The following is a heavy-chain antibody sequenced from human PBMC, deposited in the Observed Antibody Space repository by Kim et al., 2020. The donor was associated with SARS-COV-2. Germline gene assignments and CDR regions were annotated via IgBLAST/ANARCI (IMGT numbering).Heavy chain of an antibody. CDR2: IYHDGTT. CDR1: GGSVSSYW. D-gene: IGHD3-10*01. J-gene: IGHJ4*02. V-gene: IGHV4-4*02. Sequence: SETLSLTCAVSGGSVSSYWWTWVRQPPGKGLEWIGEIYHDGTTSYNPSLKSRVTISVDKSKNQFSLKVTYVTAADTAEYYCARSGIAFSQGDYWGQGTL. CDR3: ARSGIAFSQGDY.